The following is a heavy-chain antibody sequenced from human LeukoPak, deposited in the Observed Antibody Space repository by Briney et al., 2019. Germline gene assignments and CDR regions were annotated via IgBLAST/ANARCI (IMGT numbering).Heavy chain of an antibody. J-gene: IGHJ6*02. CDR2: IYYSGST. V-gene: IGHV4-31*03. D-gene: IGHD5-12*01. CDR3: ARESYSGYDYYYYGMDV. Sequence: PSETLSLTCTVSGGSISSGGYYWSWIRQHPGKGLEWIGYIYYSGSTYYNPSLKSRVVISVDTSKNQFSLKLSSVTAADTAVYYCARESYSGYDYYYYGMDVWGQGTTVTVSS. CDR1: GGSISSGGYY.